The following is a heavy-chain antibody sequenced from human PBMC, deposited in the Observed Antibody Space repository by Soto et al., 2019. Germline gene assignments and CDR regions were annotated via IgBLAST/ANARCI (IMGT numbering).Heavy chain of an antibody. CDR1: GFTFSSYW. D-gene: IGHD1-1*01. Sequence: PGGSLRLSCAASGFTFSSYWMHWVRQAPGKGLVWVSRINSDGSSTSYADSVKGRFTISRDNAKNTLYLQMNSLRAEDTAVYYCARDLGTIGPFYYYGMDVWGQGTTVTVSS. CDR2: INSDGSST. J-gene: IGHJ6*02. V-gene: IGHV3-74*01. CDR3: ARDLGTIGPFYYYGMDV.